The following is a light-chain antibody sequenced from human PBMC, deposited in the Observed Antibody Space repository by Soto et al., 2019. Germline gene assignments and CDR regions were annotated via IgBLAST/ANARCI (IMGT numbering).Light chain of an antibody. J-gene: IGKJ4*01. CDR2: GAS. CDR1: QSINSN. Sequence: TQSPATLSVSLGERATLSCRASQSINSNLAWYQHKPGQTPRLVIYGASTRATGIPARFSGSGSGTEFTLTITGFQSEDLAVYYCQQYSHWFTLGGGTKVEIK. CDR3: QQYSHWFT. V-gene: IGKV3D-15*01.